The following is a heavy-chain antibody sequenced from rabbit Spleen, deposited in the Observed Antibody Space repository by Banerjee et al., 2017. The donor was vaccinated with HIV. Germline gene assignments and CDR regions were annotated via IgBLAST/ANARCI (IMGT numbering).Heavy chain of an antibody. CDR1: GFSFSSSYY. CDR2: IYTRSDST. D-gene: IGHD4-2*01. J-gene: IGHJ4*01. Sequence: QQLEESGGGLVKPGASLTLTCTASGFSFSSSYYMCWVRQVPGKGLELIACIYTRSDSTWYASWAKGRFTISKASSTTVTLQMTSLTAADTATYFCAREGSNYGGAGYVLWGPGTLVTVS. CDR3: AREGSNYGGAGYVL. V-gene: IGHV1S40*01.